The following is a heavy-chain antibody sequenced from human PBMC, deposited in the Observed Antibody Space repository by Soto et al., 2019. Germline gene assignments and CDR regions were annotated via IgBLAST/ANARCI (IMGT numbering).Heavy chain of an antibody. CDR3: AKGGDSSSWKNWFDP. CDR1: GFTFSNYA. V-gene: IGHV3-23*01. Sequence: EVQLSESGGGLVQPGGSLRLSCAASGFTFSNYAMTWVRQAPGKGLEWVSGISGSGSSIYYADSVKGRFTISRDNSKNTRYLQMNTLRAEDTAVYYCAKGGDSSSWKNWFDPWGQGTLVTVSS. CDR2: ISGSGSSI. J-gene: IGHJ5*02. D-gene: IGHD6-13*01.